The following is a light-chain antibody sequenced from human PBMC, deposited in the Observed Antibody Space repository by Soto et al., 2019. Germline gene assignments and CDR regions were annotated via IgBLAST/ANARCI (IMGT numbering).Light chain of an antibody. J-gene: IGKJ4*01. CDR2: DAS. Sequence: EIVLTQSPATLSLSPGERATLSCRASQSVSSYLAWYQQKPGQAPRLLMYDASNRATGIPARCSGSGSGTDFTLSISSLEPEDFAVYYCQQRSNCPLTFGGGTKVEIK. CDR3: QQRSNCPLT. CDR1: QSVSSY. V-gene: IGKV3-11*01.